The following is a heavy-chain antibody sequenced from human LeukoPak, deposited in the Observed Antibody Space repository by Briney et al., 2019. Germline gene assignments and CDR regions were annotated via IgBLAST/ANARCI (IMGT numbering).Heavy chain of an antibody. Sequence: SETLSLTCTVSGGSISSYYWSWIRQPPGKGLEWIGYFYYSGSTNYNPSLKSRVTISLDTSKNRFSLKLSSVTAADTAVYYCARGVYIAAAQYGYWGQGTLVTVSS. J-gene: IGHJ4*02. D-gene: IGHD6-13*01. V-gene: IGHV4-59*01. CDR1: GGSISSYY. CDR3: ARGVYIAAAQYGY. CDR2: FYYSGST.